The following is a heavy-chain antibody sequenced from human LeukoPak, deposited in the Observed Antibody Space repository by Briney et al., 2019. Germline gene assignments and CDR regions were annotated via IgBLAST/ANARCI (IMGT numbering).Heavy chain of an antibody. D-gene: IGHD5-18*01. Sequence: SETLSLTCTVSGGSISSSSAYWGWIRQPPGKGLEWIGSIYYSKNTYYNPSLKSRVTISADTSKNQFSLTLGSVSATDTAVYYCVSPRGFSYGYFDYWGQGTLVTVSS. J-gene: IGHJ4*02. CDR1: GGSISSSSAY. CDR3: VSPRGFSYGYFDY. CDR2: IYYSKNT. V-gene: IGHV4-39*01.